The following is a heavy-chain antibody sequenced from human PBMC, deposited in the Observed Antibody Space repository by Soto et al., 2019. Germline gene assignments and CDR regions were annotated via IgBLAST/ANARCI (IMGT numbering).Heavy chain of an antibody. CDR3: ARDDPKGYNYSVAFFDY. CDR1: GGSISSYN. J-gene: IGHJ4*02. CDR2: IYYSGSA. D-gene: IGHD5-18*01. V-gene: IGHV4-59*12. Sequence: SETLSLTCTVSGGSISSYNWSWIRQPPGKGLEWIGYIYYSGSANYNPSLKSRVTISDDTSTNQFFLTLTSVTAEDTAVYYCARDDPKGYNYSVAFFDYWGQGTPVTVSS.